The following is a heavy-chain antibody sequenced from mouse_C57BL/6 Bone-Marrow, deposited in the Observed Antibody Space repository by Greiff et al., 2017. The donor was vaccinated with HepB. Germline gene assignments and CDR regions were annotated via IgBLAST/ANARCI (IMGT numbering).Heavy chain of an antibody. CDR1: GYSFTGYY. J-gene: IGHJ2*01. CDR3: ARDTTVVASFDY. CDR2: INPSTGGT. D-gene: IGHD1-1*01. Sequence: VQLQQSGPELVKPGASVKISCKASGYSFTGYYMNWVKQSPEKSLEWIGEINPSTGGTTYNQKFKAKATLTVDKSSSTAYMQLKSLTSEDSAVYYCARDTTVVASFDYWGQGTTLTVSS. V-gene: IGHV1-42*01.